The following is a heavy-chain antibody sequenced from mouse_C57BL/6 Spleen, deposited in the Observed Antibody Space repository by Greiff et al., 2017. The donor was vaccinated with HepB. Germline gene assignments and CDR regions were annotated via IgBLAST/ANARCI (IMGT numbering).Heavy chain of an antibody. CDR2: IHPNSGST. CDR3: ARSGDYDVGYYAMDY. Sequence: QVQLKQPGAELVKPGASVKLSCKASGYTFTSYWMHWVKQRPGQGLEWIGMIHPNSGSTNYNEKFKSKATLTVDKSSSTAYMQLSSLTSEDSAVYYCARSGDYDVGYYAMDYWGQGTSVTVSS. J-gene: IGHJ4*01. V-gene: IGHV1-64*01. D-gene: IGHD2-4*01. CDR1: GYTFTSYW.